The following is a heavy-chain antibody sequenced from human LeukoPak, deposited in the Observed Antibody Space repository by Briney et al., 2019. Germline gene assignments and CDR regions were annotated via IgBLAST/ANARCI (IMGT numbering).Heavy chain of an antibody. D-gene: IGHD6-19*01. V-gene: IGHV3-53*01. J-gene: IGHJ4*02. CDR1: GFSVNSNY. CDR3: AKDSSGPAY. Sequence: GGSLRLSCAASGFSVNSNYMSWVRQAPGKGLEWVSVIYSGVGTFYAGSVKGRFTISRDNSKNTLYLQMNSLRAEDTAVYYCAKDSSGPAYWGQGTLVTVSS. CDR2: IYSGVGT.